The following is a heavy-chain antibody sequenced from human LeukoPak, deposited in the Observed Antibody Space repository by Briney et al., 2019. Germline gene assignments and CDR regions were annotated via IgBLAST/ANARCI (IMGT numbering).Heavy chain of an antibody. CDR1: GFTVSRYA. CDR2: IGTAGDT. D-gene: IGHD3-10*01. Sequence: GGSLRLSCAAPGFTVSRYAIFWVRQATGKHLEWVAAIGTAGDTYYSDSVKGRFTIYRENANNSLYLQMNSLGAADTAVYYCARQDFGGPLDYWGQGTLVTVSS. J-gene: IGHJ4*02. V-gene: IGHV3-13*01. CDR3: ARQDFGGPLDY.